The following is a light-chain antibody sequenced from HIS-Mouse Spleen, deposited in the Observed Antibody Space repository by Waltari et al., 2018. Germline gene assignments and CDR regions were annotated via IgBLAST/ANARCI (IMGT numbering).Light chain of an antibody. V-gene: IGLV2-14*03. CDR3: SSYTSSSFNVV. CDR1: SSDVGGYNY. CDR2: DVS. Sequence: QSALTQPASVSGSPGQSIPISCTGTSSDVGGYNYFSWYQQHPGKAPKLMIYDVSNRPSGVSNRFSGSKSGNTASLTISGLQAEDEADYYCSSYTSSSFNVVFGGGTKLTVL. J-gene: IGLJ2*01.